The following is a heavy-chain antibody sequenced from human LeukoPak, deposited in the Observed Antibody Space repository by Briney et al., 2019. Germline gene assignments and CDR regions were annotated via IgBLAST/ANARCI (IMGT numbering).Heavy chain of an antibody. V-gene: IGHV1-2*02. CDR1: GYTFTGYY. Sequence: ASVKVSCKASGYTFTGYYMHWVRQAPGQGLEWMGWINPNSGGTNYVQKFQGRVTMTRDTSISTAYMELSRLRSDDTAVYYCARAAYCSGGSCYSIDYWGQGTLVTVSS. D-gene: IGHD2-15*01. CDR3: ARAAYCSGGSCYSIDY. CDR2: INPNSGGT. J-gene: IGHJ4*02.